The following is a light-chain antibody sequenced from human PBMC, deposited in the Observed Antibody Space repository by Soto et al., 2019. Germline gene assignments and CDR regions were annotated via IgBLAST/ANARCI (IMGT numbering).Light chain of an antibody. J-gene: IGLJ2*01. CDR3: IAYTSRSTYVV. CDR2: DVR. Sequence: QSALTQPASVSGSPVQSITISCTGTSSDVGGYHYVSWYQQHPGKAPKLMIYDVRNRPSGVSNRFSGSKSGNTASLTISGLQAEDEADYYCIAYTSRSTYVVFGGGTKLTVL. V-gene: IGLV2-14*01. CDR1: SSDVGGYHY.